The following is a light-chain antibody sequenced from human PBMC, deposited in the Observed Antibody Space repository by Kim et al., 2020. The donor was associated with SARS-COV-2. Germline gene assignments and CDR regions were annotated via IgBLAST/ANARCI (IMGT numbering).Light chain of an antibody. CDR2: GAS. CDR1: QSVSSTD. J-gene: IGKJ1*01. V-gene: IGKV3-20*01. Sequence: SPGERATLSCRASQSVSSTDLVWYQQKPGQAPRLVMYGASNRATGIPDRFSGSGSGTDFTLTISRLEPEDFALYYCHQYGSSPRTFGQGTKVDIK. CDR3: HQYGSSPRT.